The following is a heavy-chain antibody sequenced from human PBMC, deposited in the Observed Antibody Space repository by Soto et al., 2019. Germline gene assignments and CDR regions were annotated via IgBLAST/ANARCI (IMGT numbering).Heavy chain of an antibody. J-gene: IGHJ6*02. D-gene: IGHD3-10*01. CDR1: AYTFTDYY. CDR3: ARVPRGVYYGMDV. V-gene: IGHV1-2*04. CDR2: INPNSGTT. Sequence: QVQLVQSGAEVKKPGASVKVSCKASAYTFTDYYMHWVRQAPGQRLEWMGWINPNSGTTNYAQKFQGWVTMTRDTSITTVYMEVSRLRSDDTAVYYCARVPRGVYYGMDVWGQGTTVTVSS.